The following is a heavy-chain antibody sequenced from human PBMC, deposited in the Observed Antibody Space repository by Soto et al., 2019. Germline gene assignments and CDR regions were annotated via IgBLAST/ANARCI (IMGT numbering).Heavy chain of an antibody. CDR3: ARWPDGYYYYGMDV. Sequence: QVQLVQSGAEVKKPGASVKVSCKASGYTFTSYDINWVRQATGQGLEWMGWMNPNSGNTGYAQKFQGSVTMTRNTSISTAYMERSSLRSEATAVYYCARWPDGYYYYGMDVWGQGTTVTVSS. CDR1: GYTFTSYD. CDR2: MNPNSGNT. V-gene: IGHV1-8*01. J-gene: IGHJ6*02.